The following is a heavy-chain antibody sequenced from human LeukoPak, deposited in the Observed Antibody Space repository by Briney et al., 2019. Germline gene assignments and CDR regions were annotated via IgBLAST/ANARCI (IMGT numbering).Heavy chain of an antibody. CDR1: GFTFSSYD. CDR2: IATAGDT. J-gene: IGHJ6*02. CDR3: GRSKRGYSYGPYYFFNGMDV. V-gene: IGHV3-13*01. Sequence: PGGSLSLSCAASGFTFSSYDMHWVGQAAGKGLEWVSTIATAGDTYYPGSVKGRFTISRETAKNSFSLQMSSLRDGVTAVYSCGRSKRGYSYGPYYFFNGMDVWGQGTTVTVPS. D-gene: IGHD5-18*01.